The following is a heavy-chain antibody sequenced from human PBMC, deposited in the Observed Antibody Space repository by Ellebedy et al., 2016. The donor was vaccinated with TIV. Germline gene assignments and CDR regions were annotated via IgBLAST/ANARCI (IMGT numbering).Heavy chain of an antibody. D-gene: IGHD6-13*01. CDR1: GASVSTIRYS. CDR2: IYYSGTT. V-gene: IGHV4-39*01. Sequence: MPSETLSLTCTVSGASVSTIRYSWGCIRQPPGKGLEWIGSIYYSGTTYYNPSLKSRVTISVDTSRNQFSLKLSSVTATDTAVYYCTRHAQQMVVIDYWGQGPLVTVSS. CDR3: TRHAQQMVVIDY. J-gene: IGHJ4*02.